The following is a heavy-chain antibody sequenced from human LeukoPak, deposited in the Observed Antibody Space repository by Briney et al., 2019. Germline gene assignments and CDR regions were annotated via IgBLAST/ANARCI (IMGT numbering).Heavy chain of an antibody. D-gene: IGHD3-22*01. Sequence: SETLSLTCTVSGGSISRYYWSWIRQPPGKGLEWIGYFYYSGSTNYNPSLKSRVTISVDTSKNQFSLKLSSVTAADTAVYYCARHLPADYYDSSGYLDYWGQGTLVTVSS. CDR2: FYYSGST. V-gene: IGHV4-59*08. CDR3: ARHLPADYYDSSGYLDY. CDR1: GGSISRYY. J-gene: IGHJ4*02.